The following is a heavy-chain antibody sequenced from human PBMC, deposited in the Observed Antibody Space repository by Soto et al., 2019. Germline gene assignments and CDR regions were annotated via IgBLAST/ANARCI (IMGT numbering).Heavy chain of an antibody. J-gene: IGHJ5*02. Sequence: SETLSLTCAVSGGSISSGGYSWSWIRQPPGKGLEWIGYIYYSGFTYYNPSLKSRVTISVDTSKNQFSLKLSSVTAADTAVYYCARSVFPWGQGTLVTVS. CDR1: GGSISSGGYS. CDR2: IYYSGFT. CDR3: ARSVFP. V-gene: IGHV4-31*11.